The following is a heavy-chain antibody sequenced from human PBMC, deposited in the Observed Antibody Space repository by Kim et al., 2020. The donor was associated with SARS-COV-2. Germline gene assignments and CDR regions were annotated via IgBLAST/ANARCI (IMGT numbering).Heavy chain of an antibody. CDR2: T. Sequence: TSYAQQFQGRVTMTRDTSTSTVYMELSSLRSEDTAVYYCARDLSGSYFSWGQGTLVTVSS. D-gene: IGHD1-26*01. CDR3: ARDLSGSYFS. J-gene: IGHJ4*02. V-gene: IGHV1-46*01.